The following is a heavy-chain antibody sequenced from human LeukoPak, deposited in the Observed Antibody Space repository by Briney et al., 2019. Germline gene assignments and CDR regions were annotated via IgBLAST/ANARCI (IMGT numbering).Heavy chain of an antibody. J-gene: IGHJ4*02. V-gene: IGHV3-23*01. D-gene: IGHD6-6*01. CDR1: GFSFGSYA. CDR3: AGISYSGTWPVGY. Sequence: GGSLRLSCAASGFSFGSYAMSWVRQAPGKGLEWVSAVSGGGDTTYTADSVKGRFTISRDNSKNTIYLQMNTLITEDTALYYCAGISYSGTWPVGYWGQGTLVTVTA. CDR2: VSGGGDTT.